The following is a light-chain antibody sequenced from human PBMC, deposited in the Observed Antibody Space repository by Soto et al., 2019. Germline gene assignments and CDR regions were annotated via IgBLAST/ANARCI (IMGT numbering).Light chain of an antibody. CDR2: DDN. CDR3: QVWDSSSDHRV. CDR1: NIGSQS. Sequence: ELTQPPSVSVAPGETARITCGGNNIGSQSVHWYQQKPGQAPVVVVYDDNDRPSGIPERFSGSNSVNTATLTISRVEAGDEADYYCQVWDSSSDHRVFGGGTKLTVL. J-gene: IGLJ3*02. V-gene: IGLV3-21*02.